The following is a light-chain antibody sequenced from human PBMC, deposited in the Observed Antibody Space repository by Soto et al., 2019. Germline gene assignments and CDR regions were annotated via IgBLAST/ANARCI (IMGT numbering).Light chain of an antibody. CDR3: QQYGSSLQT. Sequence: EIVLTQSPGTLSLSPGERATLSCRASQSVTSSYLAWYQQKPGQAPRLLIYGASSRATGIPDRFSGSGSGTDFTLTISRLEPEDFAVYYCQQYGSSLQTFGQGTKVAIK. CDR1: QSVTSSY. CDR2: GAS. V-gene: IGKV3-20*01. J-gene: IGKJ1*01.